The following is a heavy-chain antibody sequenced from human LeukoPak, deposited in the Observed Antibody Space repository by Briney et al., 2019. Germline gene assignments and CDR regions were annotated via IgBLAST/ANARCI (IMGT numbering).Heavy chain of an antibody. V-gene: IGHV3-74*01. CDR2: INSDGSST. J-gene: IGHJ5*02. Sequence: PGGSLSLSCEASGFTFSSHWMHWVRQAPGKGLVWVSRINSDGSSTSYADSVKGRFTISRDNAKNSLYLQMNSLRAEDTAVYYCARRLPTLNWFDPWGQGTLVTVSS. CDR1: GFTFSSHW. D-gene: IGHD2-15*01. CDR3: ARRLPTLNWFDP.